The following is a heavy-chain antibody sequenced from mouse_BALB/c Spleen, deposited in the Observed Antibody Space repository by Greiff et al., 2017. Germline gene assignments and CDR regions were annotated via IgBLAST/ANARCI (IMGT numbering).Heavy chain of an antibody. D-gene: IGHD1-1*01. J-gene: IGHJ2*01. CDR2: SRNKANDYTT. CDR1: GFTFSDFY. V-gene: IGHV7-1*02. Sequence: EVKVVESGGGLVQPGGSLRLSCATSGFTFSDFYMEWVRQPPGKRLEWIAASRNKANDYTTEYSASVKGRFIVSRDTSQSILYLQMNALRAEDTAIYYCARGITTYYFDYWGQGTTLTVSS. CDR3: ARGITTYYFDY.